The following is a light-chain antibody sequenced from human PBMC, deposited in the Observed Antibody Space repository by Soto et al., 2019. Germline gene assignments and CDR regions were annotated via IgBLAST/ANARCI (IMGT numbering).Light chain of an antibody. J-gene: IGLJ1*01. CDR2: SNN. CDR3: AAWDDSLNAFYV. V-gene: IGLV1-44*01. CDR1: SSNIGSNT. Sequence: LTQPPSASGTPGQRVTISCSGSSSNIGSNTVNWYQQLPGTAPKLLIYSNNQRPSGVPDRFSGSKSGTSASLAISGLQSEDEADYYCAAWDDSLNAFYVFGTGTKVTVL.